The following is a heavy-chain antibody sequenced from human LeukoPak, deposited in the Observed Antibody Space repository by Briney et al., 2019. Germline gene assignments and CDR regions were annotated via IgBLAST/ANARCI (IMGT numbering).Heavy chain of an antibody. D-gene: IGHD6-19*01. V-gene: IGHV1-69*13. J-gene: IGHJ5*02. CDR3: AREGSGPYSSGPTPWFDP. CDR2: IIPIFGTA. CDR1: GGTFSSYA. Sequence: SVTVSCTASGGTFSSYAISWVRQAPGQGLEWMGGIIPIFGTANYAQKFQGRVTITADESTSTAYMELSSLRSEDTAVYYCAREGSGPYSSGPTPWFDPWGQGTLVTVSS.